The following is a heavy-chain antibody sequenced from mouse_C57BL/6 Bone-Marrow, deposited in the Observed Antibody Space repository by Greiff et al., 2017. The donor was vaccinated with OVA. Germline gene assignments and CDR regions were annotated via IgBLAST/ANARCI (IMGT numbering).Heavy chain of an antibody. CDR3: ARGDYGNYYAMDY. CDR2: IYPRSGNT. D-gene: IGHD2-1*01. Sequence: ESGAELARPGASVKLSCKASGYTFTSYGISWVKQRTGQGLEWIGEIYPRSGNTYYNEKFKGKATLTADKSSSTAYMELRSLTSEDSAVYFCARGDYGNYYAMDYWGQGTSVTVSS. CDR1: GYTFTSYG. V-gene: IGHV1-81*01. J-gene: IGHJ4*01.